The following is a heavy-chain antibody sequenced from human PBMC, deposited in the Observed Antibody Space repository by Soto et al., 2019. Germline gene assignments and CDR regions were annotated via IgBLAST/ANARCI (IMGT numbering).Heavy chain of an antibody. CDR1: DVSISSGNW. J-gene: IGHJ6*02. D-gene: IGHD3-10*01. V-gene: IGHV4-4*02. CDR2: IFHDGTA. Sequence: NPSETLSLTCAVSDVSISSGNWWTWVRQSPQGGLEYIGEIFHDGTANYYPSFQRRVAISVDTSKNQFSLRLASVTAADTAVYYCARDYYGSGSYYYYYGMDVLGQGTTVTVS. CDR3: ARDYYGSGSYYYYYGMDV.